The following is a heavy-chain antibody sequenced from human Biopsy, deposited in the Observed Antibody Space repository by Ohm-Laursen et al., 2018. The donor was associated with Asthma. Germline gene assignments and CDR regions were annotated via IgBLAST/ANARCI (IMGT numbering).Heavy chain of an antibody. CDR3: ARTHERWTSIQDDALDI. Sequence: SLRLSCTASRFTYEMHWARQAPGKGLEWVAVISYDGGNKFYGDSVKGRFTLSRDNSRNTLYLQMNSLRVEDTAIYYCARTHERWTSIQDDALDIWGQGTMVIVSS. J-gene: IGHJ3*02. V-gene: IGHV3-30*03. CDR1: RFTYE. D-gene: IGHD4-23*01. CDR2: ISYDGGNK.